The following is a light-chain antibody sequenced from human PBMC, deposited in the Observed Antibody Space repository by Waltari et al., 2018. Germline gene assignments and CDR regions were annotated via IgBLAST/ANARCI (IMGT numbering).Light chain of an antibody. J-gene: IGKJ2*01. CDR3: QQYNSYSYT. CDR2: KAS. CDR1: QSIRSW. V-gene: IGKV1-5*03. Sequence: DIQMTPSPSTLPASVGASVTITCRATQSIRSWLAWDQQKPGKAPKLLIYKASSLESGVPARFSGSGSGTEFTLTISSLQPDDFATYYCQQYNSYSYTFGQGTKLEIK.